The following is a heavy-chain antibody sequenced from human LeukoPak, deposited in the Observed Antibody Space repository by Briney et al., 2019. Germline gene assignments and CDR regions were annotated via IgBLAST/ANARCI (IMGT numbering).Heavy chain of an antibody. CDR2: INAGNGNT. Sequence: ASVKVSCKASGYTFTGYYMHWVRQAPGQRLEWMGWINAGNGNTKYSQKFQGRVTITRDTSASTAYMELSSLRSEDTAVYYCARDRAVITMSFQHWGQGTLVTVSS. CDR3: ARDRAVITMSFQH. J-gene: IGHJ1*01. D-gene: IGHD3-22*01. CDR1: GYTFTGYY. V-gene: IGHV1-3*01.